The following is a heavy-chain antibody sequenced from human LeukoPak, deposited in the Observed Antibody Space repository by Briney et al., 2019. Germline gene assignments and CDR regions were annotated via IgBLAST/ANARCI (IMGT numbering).Heavy chain of an antibody. D-gene: IGHD6-19*01. CDR3: ARDSWSSGWYPSYYFDY. CDR1: GFTLSSYA. Sequence: SGGSLRLSCAASGFTLSSYAMHWVRQTPGKGLEWVAVISYDGSNKYYADSVKGRFTISRDNSKNTLYLQMNSLRAEDTAVYYCARDSWSSGWYPSYYFDYWGQGTLVTVSS. CDR2: ISYDGSNK. V-gene: IGHV3-30*04. J-gene: IGHJ4*02.